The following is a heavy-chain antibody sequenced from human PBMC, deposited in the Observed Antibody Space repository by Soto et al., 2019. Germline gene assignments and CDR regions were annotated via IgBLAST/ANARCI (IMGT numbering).Heavy chain of an antibody. V-gene: IGHV4-39*01. J-gene: IGHJ6*02. D-gene: IGHD6-6*01. CDR2: IYYSGST. CDR1: GGSISSSSYY. Sequence: SETLSLTCTVSGGSISSSSYYWGWIRQPPGKGLEWIGSIYYSGSTYYNPSLKSRVTISVDTSKNQFSLKLSSVTAADTAVYYCARPIAARPRRDKKYGMDVWGQGTTVTVSS. CDR3: ARPIAARPRRDKKYGMDV.